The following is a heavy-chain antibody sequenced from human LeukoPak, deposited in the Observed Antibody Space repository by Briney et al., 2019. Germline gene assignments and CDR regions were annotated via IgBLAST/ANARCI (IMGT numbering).Heavy chain of an antibody. CDR3: ARGLLRELLGLDY. J-gene: IGHJ4*02. V-gene: IGHV1-2*02. CDR2: MNPDSGGT. CDR1: GYIFTGHY. D-gene: IGHD3-10*01. Sequence: RASVKVSCKTSGYIFTGHYMHWVRQAPGQGPEWMGWMNPDSGGTNYAQNFQGRVTMTRDTSTTTAYMELSGLTSEDTAVYYCARGLLRELLGLDYWGQGTLVTVSS.